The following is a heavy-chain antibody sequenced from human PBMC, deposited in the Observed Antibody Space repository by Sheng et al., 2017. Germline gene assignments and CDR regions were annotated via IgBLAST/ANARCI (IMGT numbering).Heavy chain of an antibody. Sequence: EVQLVESGGDLVQPGGPVRLSCAASGLTFSSYAMSWVRQVPGKGLEWVSAISGSGASTYYADSVKGRFTISRDNSKNTLYLQMNSLRAEDTAVYYCAKAGVVSYGSGSYLFDYWGQGTLVTVSS. CDR3: AKAGVVSYGSGSYLFDY. CDR2: ISGSGAST. D-gene: IGHD3-10*01. CDR1: GLTFSSYA. J-gene: IGHJ4*02. V-gene: IGHV3-23*04.